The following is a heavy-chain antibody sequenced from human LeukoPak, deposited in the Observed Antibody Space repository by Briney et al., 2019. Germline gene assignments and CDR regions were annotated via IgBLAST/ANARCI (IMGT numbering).Heavy chain of an antibody. D-gene: IGHD1-7*01. Sequence: PGGSLRPSCAASGFTFSSYRMSWVRQAPGKGLEWVANIKQDGSEKYYVDSVKGRFTISRDNAKNSLYLQMNSLRAEDTAVYYCAREYNWNFPGYFDYWGQGPLVAVSS. V-gene: IGHV3-7*01. CDR2: IKQDGSEK. CDR3: AREYNWNFPGYFDY. J-gene: IGHJ4*02. CDR1: GFTFSSYR.